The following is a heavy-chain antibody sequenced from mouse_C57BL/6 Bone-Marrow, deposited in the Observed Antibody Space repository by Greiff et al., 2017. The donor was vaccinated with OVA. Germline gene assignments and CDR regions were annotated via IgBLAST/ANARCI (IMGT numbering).Heavy chain of an antibody. V-gene: IGHV5-6*01. Sequence: DVHLVESGGDLVKPGGSLKLSCAASGFTFSSYGMSWVRQTPDKRLEWVATISSGGSYTYYPDSVKGRFTISRDNAKNTLYLQMSSLKSEDTAMYYCARPHLYGSSYWYFDVWGTGTTVTVSS. CDR3: ARPHLYGSSYWYFDV. CDR2: ISSGGSYT. D-gene: IGHD1-1*01. J-gene: IGHJ1*03. CDR1: GFTFSSYG.